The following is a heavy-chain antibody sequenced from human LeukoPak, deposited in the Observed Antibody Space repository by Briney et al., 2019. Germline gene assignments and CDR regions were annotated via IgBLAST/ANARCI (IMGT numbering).Heavy chain of an antibody. Sequence: GGSLRLSCAASGFTFDDYAMHWVRQAPGKGLEWVSGISWNSGSIGYANSVKGRFTISRDNAKNSLYLQMNSLRAEDTAVYYCASSSGYDYRTPDYWGQGTLVTVSS. V-gene: IGHV3-9*01. J-gene: IGHJ4*02. CDR1: GFTFDDYA. CDR3: ASSSGYDYRTPDY. D-gene: IGHD5-12*01. CDR2: ISWNSGSI.